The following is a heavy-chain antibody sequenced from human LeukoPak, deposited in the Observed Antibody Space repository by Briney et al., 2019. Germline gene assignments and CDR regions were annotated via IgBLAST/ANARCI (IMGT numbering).Heavy chain of an antibody. J-gene: IGHJ4*02. V-gene: IGHV3-43*02. Sequence: PGGSLRLSCAASGFTFDDYAMHWVRHAPGKGLEWVSLISGGGGRTYYADSVKGRFTISRDNSKNSLYLQMNSLRTEDTALYYCAKDIGGYSYAADYWGQGTLVTVSS. D-gene: IGHD5-18*01. CDR2: ISGGGGRT. CDR3: AKDIGGYSYAADY. CDR1: GFTFDDYA.